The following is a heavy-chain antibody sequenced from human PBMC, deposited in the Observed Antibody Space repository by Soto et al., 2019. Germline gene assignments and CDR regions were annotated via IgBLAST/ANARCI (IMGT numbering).Heavy chain of an antibody. CDR1: GYTFTSYA. J-gene: IGHJ2*01. CDR2: INAGNGNT. CDR3: ARAPSWWYFDL. Sequence: QVQLVQSGAEEKKPGASVKVSCKASGYTFTSYAMHWVLQAPGQRLEWMGWINAGNGNTKYSQKFQGRVTITRDTSESTAYMELSSLRSEDTAVYYCARAPSWWYFDLWGRGTLVTVSS. V-gene: IGHV1-3*05.